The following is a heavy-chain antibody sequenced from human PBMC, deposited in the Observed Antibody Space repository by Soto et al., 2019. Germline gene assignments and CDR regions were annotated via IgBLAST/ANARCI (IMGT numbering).Heavy chain of an antibody. CDR1: GFTFSSYA. CDR3: AKDYDYGGNSFDY. J-gene: IGHJ4*02. Sequence: GGSLRLSCAASGFTFSSYAMSWVRQAPGKGLEWVSAISGSGGSTYYADSVKGRFTISRDNSKNTLYLKMNSLRAEDTAVYYCAKDYDYGGNSFDYWGQGTLVTVSS. D-gene: IGHD4-17*01. CDR2: ISGSGGST. V-gene: IGHV3-23*01.